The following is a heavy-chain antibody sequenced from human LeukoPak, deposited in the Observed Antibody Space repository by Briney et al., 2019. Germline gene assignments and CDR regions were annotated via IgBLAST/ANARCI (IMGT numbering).Heavy chain of an antibody. J-gene: IGHJ2*01. Sequence: GASVKVSCKASGGTFSSYAISWVRQAPGQGLEWMGGIIPIFGTANYAQKFQGRVTITADESTSTAYMELSSLRPEDTAVYYCARRGTVVHNWYFDLWGRGTLVTVSS. CDR1: GGTFSSYA. CDR3: ARRGTVVHNWYFDL. D-gene: IGHD4-23*01. CDR2: IIPIFGTA. V-gene: IGHV1-69*13.